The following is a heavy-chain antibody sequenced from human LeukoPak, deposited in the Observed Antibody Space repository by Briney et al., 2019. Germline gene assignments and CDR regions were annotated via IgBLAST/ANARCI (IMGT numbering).Heavy chain of an antibody. CDR1: GGSISSYY. D-gene: IGHD6-6*01. CDR2: IYYSGST. V-gene: IGHV4-59*08. Sequence: SETLSLTCTVSGGSISSYYWSWIRQPPGKGLEWIGYIYYSGSTNYNPSLKSRVTISVDTSKNQFSLKLSSVAAADTAVYYCARSPGIAARRDAFDIWGQGTMVTVSS. CDR3: ARSPGIAARRDAFDI. J-gene: IGHJ3*02.